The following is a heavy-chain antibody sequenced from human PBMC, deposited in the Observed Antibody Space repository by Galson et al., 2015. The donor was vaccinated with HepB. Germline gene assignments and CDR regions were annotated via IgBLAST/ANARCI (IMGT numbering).Heavy chain of an antibody. CDR2: INLSGGAA. V-gene: IGHV1-46*01. Sequence: SVKVSCKASGHNFATYDIHWVRQAPGQGLEWVGLINLSGGAANHTQSFQDRVTMTADASTTTVYLELSSLRSDDTAFYFCARARYGTGWSFDSWGQGTLVIVSS. D-gene: IGHD6-19*01. CDR3: ARARYGTGWSFDS. CDR1: GHNFATYD. J-gene: IGHJ4*02.